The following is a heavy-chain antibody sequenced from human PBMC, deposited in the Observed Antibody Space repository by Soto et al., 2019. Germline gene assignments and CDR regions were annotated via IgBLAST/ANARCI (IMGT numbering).Heavy chain of an antibody. CDR2: ISSSSSYT. Sequence: GGSLRLSCAASGFTFSDYYMSWIRQAPGKGLEWVSYISSSSSYTNYADSVKGRFTISRDNAKNSLYLQMNSLRAEDTAVYYCASHYDFWSGSIVAFDIWGQGTMVTVSS. V-gene: IGHV3-11*06. CDR3: ASHYDFWSGSIVAFDI. CDR1: GFTFSDYY. J-gene: IGHJ3*02. D-gene: IGHD3-3*01.